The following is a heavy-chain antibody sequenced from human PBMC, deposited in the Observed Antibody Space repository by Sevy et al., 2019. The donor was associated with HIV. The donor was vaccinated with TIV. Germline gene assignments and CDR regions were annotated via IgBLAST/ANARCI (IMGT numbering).Heavy chain of an antibody. Sequence: ASVKVSCKASGYTFTGYYMHWVRQAPGQGLEWMGWINPNSGGTNYAQKFQGRVTMTRDTSISTAYMELSRLTSDDTAVYYCARVLRRWIQLWDWGQGTLVTVSS. CDR3: ARVLRRWIQLWD. CDR2: INPNSGGT. D-gene: IGHD5-18*01. CDR1: GYTFTGYY. J-gene: IGHJ4*02. V-gene: IGHV1-2*02.